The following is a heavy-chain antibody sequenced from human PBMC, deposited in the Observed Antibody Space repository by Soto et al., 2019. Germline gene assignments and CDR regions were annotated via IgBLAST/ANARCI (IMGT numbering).Heavy chain of an antibody. CDR3: ASGVDKAMDWPLYGMDV. Sequence: PGGSLRLSCAASGFTFSSYGMHWVRQAPGKGLEWVAVIWYDGSNKYYADSVKGRFTISRDNSKNTLYLQMNSLRAEDTAVYYCASGVDKAMDWPLYGMDVWGQGTTVTVSS. D-gene: IGHD5-18*01. V-gene: IGHV3-33*01. CDR1: GFTFSSYG. J-gene: IGHJ6*02. CDR2: IWYDGSNK.